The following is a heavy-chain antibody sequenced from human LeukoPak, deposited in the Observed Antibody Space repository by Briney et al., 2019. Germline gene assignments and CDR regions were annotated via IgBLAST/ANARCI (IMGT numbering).Heavy chain of an antibody. D-gene: IGHD3-16*01. V-gene: IGHV3-7*03. CDR1: GFTFSSYW. CDR3: GGGGGLEV. CDR2: INHNGNVN. J-gene: IGHJ6*02. Sequence: PGGSLRLSCAASGFTFSSYWMNWARQAPGKGLEWVASINHNGNVNYYVDSVKGRFTISRDNAKNSLYLQMSNLRAEDTAVYFCGGGGGLEVWGQGATVTVSS.